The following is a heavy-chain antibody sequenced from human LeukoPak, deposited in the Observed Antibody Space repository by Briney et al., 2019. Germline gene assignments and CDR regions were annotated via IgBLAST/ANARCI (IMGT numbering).Heavy chain of an antibody. CDR3: ARGVPIGYCSYGVCYPPYYFDY. CDR2: VNPRNGNA. Sequence: GASVTVSCKTSGYTFINYNINWVRQATGQGLEWVGWVNPRNGNAGYLQKFQGRLTIARDTSKDTVYMDLDSLTSEDTAVYYCARGVPIGYCSYGVCYPPYYFDYWGQGTLVTASS. V-gene: IGHV1-8*02. J-gene: IGHJ4*02. D-gene: IGHD2-8*01. CDR1: GYTFINYN.